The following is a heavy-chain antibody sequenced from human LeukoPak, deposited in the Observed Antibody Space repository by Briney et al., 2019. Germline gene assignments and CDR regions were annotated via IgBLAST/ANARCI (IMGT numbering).Heavy chain of an antibody. CDR3: ARGLNSGVGPAAY. V-gene: IGHV3-48*01. J-gene: IGHJ4*02. Sequence: GGSLRLSCAASGFTFDDYGMSWVRQAPGKGLEWVSYISSSSGTIYYADSVKGRFTISRDNAKNSLYLQVNSLRPEDTAVYYCARGLNSGVGPAAYWGQGTLVTVSS. CDR1: GFTFDDYG. CDR2: ISSSSGTI. D-gene: IGHD6-13*01.